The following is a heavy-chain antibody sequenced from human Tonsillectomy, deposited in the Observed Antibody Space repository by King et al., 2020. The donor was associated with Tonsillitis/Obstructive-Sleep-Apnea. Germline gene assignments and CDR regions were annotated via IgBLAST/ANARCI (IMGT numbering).Heavy chain of an antibody. CDR2: IYYSGTT. CDR1: GASISSNSYF. J-gene: IGHJ4*02. CDR3: ASVVRGDYGGYFDY. V-gene: IGHV4-39*01. D-gene: IGHD4-23*01. Sequence: QLKESGPGLKPSETLSLTCTVSGASISSNSYFWGWIRQPPGKGLEWIGSIYYSGTTYYNPSLKSRVTVSVDTSKNQFSLKLTSVTAADTAVYYCASVVRGDYGGYFDYWGQGTLVTVSS.